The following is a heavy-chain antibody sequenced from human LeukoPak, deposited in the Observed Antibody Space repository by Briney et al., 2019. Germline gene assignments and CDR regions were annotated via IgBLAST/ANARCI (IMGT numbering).Heavy chain of an antibody. CDR1: GYTFTSYY. J-gene: IGHJ4*02. D-gene: IGHD3-16*01. Sequence: ASVKVSCKASGYTFTSYYMHWVRQAPGQGLEWMGIINPSGGSTSYAQKFQGRVTVSWNTDISTAYMELNSLISEDTAVYYCARFGGRAAKDDRLDYWGQGTLVTVSS. CDR2: INPSGGST. CDR3: ARFGGRAAKDDRLDY. V-gene: IGHV1-46*01.